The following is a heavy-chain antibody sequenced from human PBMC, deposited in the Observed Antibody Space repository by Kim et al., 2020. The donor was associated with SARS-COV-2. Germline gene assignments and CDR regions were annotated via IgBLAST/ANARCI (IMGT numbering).Heavy chain of an antibody. CDR1: GFTFSSYG. J-gene: IGHJ4*02. V-gene: IGHV3-30*18. Sequence: GGSLRLSCAASGFTFSSYGMHWVRQAPGKGLEWVAVISYDGSNKYYADSVKGRFTISRDNSKNTLYLQMNSLRAEDTAVYYCAKIGSGSYYSYFDYWGQGTLVTVSS. CDR3: AKIGSGSYYSYFDY. CDR2: ISYDGSNK. D-gene: IGHD1-26*01.